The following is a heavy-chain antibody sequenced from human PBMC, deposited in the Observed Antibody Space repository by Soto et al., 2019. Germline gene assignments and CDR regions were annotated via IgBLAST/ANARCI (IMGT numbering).Heavy chain of an antibody. D-gene: IGHD3-3*01. Sequence: GGSLRLSCAASGFTFSSYWMSWVRQAPGKGLEWVANIKQDGSEKYYVDSVKGRFTISRDNAKNSLYLQMNSLRAEDTAVYYCAREWEPSGYDFWSGYTYYYYYYMDVWGKGTTVTVSS. V-gene: IGHV3-7*01. CDR2: IKQDGSEK. J-gene: IGHJ6*03. CDR3: AREWEPSGYDFWSGYTYYYYYYMDV. CDR1: GFTFSSYW.